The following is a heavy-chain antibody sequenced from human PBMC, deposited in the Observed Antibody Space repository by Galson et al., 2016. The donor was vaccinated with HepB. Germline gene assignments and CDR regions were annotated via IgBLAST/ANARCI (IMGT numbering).Heavy chain of an antibody. CDR2: IYPEDLDV. Sequence: QSGAEVKKPGESLKISCQTSGYMFDNFWIAWVRQMPGKGLEWMGSIYPEDLDVRYSPSFQGQVTISADTSISTAYLQWSSLKASDIAVYYCARLDRGGPFGFWGHGTLVTVSS. D-gene: IGHD3-10*01. CDR3: ARLDRGGPFGF. J-gene: IGHJ4*01. CDR1: GYMFDNFW. V-gene: IGHV5-51*03.